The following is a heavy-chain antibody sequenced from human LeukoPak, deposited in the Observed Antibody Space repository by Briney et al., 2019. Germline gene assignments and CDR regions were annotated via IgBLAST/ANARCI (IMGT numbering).Heavy chain of an antibody. Sequence: GSLRLSCAASGFTVSNKYMTWVRQAPGKGLEWVSLIYSDGRTYYADSVKGRCTISRDNSKNTLYLQMNSLRVEDTAVYYCARGLFLSGYLDAFDIWGQGTVVTVSS. V-gene: IGHV3-53*01. CDR2: IYSDGRT. CDR1: GFTVSNKY. J-gene: IGHJ3*02. D-gene: IGHD3-22*01. CDR3: ARGLFLSGYLDAFDI.